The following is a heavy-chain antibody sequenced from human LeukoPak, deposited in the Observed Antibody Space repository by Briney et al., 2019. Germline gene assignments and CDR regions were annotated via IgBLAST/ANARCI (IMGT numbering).Heavy chain of an antibody. CDR2: ISYDGSNK. J-gene: IGHJ6*02. Sequence: GGSLRLSCAASGFTFSSYAMHWVRQAPGKGLEGVAVISYDGSNKYYADSVKGRFTISRDNSKNTLYLQMNSLRAEDTAVYYCARDYGSGSSGYYGMDVWGQGTTVTVSS. D-gene: IGHD3-10*01. V-gene: IGHV3-30-3*01. CDR3: ARDYGSGSSGYYGMDV. CDR1: GFTFSSYA.